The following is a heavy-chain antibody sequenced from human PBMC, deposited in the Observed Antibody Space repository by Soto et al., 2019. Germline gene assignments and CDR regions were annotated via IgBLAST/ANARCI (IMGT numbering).Heavy chain of an antibody. CDR1: VYSMSSGYY. Sequence: PSESLSLTGAVSVYSMSSGYYWGCIRQPPGEGLEWVATIYHSGSTYYNPSLKNRVTISVDTSKNQFSLKLSSVTAADTAVYYCARADHAYYFDYWGQGALVTVSS. CDR2: IYHSGST. J-gene: IGHJ4*02. V-gene: IGHV4-38-2*01. CDR3: ARADHAYYFDY.